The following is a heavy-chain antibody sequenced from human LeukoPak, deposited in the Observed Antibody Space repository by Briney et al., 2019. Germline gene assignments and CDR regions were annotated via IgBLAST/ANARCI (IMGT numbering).Heavy chain of an antibody. CDR3: ARAARGYYVWFDP. CDR1: GGTFSSYA. CDR2: MNPNSGNT. Sequence: ASVKVSCKASGGTFSSYAINWVRQATRQGLEWMGWMNPNSGNTGYAQKFQGSVTMTRNTSISTAYMELSSLRSEDTAVYYCARAARGYYVWFDPWGQGTLVTVSS. J-gene: IGHJ5*02. V-gene: IGHV1-8*02. D-gene: IGHD3-22*01.